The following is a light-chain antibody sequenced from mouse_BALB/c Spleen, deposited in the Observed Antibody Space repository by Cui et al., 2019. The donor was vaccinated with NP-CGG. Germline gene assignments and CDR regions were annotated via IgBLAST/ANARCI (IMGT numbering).Light chain of an antibody. CDR2: GTN. V-gene: IGLV1*01. CDR1: TGAVTTSNY. J-gene: IGLJ1*01. CDR3: ALWYSNHWV. Sequence: QDVVTHESAPTTSPGETVTLTCRSSTGAVTTSNYANWVQEKPDHLFTGLIGGTNNRAPGVPARFSGSLIGDKAALTITGAQTEDEAIYFCALWYSNHWVFGGGTKLTVL.